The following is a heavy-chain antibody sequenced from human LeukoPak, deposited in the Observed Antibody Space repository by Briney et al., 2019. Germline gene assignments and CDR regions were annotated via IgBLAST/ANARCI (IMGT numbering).Heavy chain of an antibody. J-gene: IGHJ5*02. D-gene: IGHD3-10*01. CDR1: GGSISSYY. CDR2: IYYSGST. Sequence: SETLSLTCTVSGGSISSYYWSWIRQPPGKGLEWIGYIYYSGSTYYNPSLKSRVTISVDTSKNQFSLKLSSVTAADTAVYYCARAYYYGSGSYYTHFWFDPWGQGTLVTVSS. CDR3: ARAYYYGSGSYYTHFWFDP. V-gene: IGHV4-59*06.